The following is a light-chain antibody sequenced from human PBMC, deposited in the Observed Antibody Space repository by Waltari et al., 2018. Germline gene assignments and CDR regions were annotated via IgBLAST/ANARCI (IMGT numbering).Light chain of an antibody. J-gene: IGKJ2*01. CDR2: LGS. Sequence: DIVMTQSPLSLPVTPGAPASLSCRSSQSLLHTNAYNYLDWYLQKPGQSPQLLIYLGSNRASGVPDRFSGSGSGTDFTLKISRVEAEDVGIYYCMQSLQTPYTFGQGTKLEIK. CDR3: MQSLQTPYT. CDR1: QSLLHTNAYNY. V-gene: IGKV2-28*01.